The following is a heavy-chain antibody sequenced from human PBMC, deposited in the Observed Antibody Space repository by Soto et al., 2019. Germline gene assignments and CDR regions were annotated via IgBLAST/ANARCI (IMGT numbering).Heavy chain of an antibody. V-gene: IGHV3-74*03. CDR2: VKYDGSIT. Sequence: EVQLVESGGGVVQPGGSLRLSCVASGFTFSMYWMHWVRQVQGKGLVWVSRVKYDGSITTNADSVKGRFTISRDNAKNTAYLQMNSLRAEDSGVYYCARGLRNYYGVDVWGQGTTVIVSS. J-gene: IGHJ6*02. CDR3: ARGLRNYYGVDV. CDR1: GFTFSMYW. D-gene: IGHD5-12*01.